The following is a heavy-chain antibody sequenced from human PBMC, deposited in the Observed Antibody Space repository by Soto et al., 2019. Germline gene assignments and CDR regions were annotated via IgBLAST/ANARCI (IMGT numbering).Heavy chain of an antibody. CDR3: VRASMPKAHFDS. J-gene: IGHJ4*02. Sequence: SETLSLTCAVYGGSFSGYYWSWIRQSAGMGLEWIGRMHTSGSTNYNPSLKSRVTFSVDMSKNQISLKLTSVTAADTALYYCVRASMPKAHFDSWGQGTLVTVSS. CDR2: MHTSGST. CDR1: GGSFSGYY. D-gene: IGHD2-2*01. V-gene: IGHV4-59*10.